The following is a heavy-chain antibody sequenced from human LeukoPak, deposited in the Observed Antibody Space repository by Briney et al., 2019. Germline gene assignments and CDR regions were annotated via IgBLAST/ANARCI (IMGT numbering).Heavy chain of an antibody. D-gene: IGHD3-10*01. CDR1: GFTFSSYS. V-gene: IGHV3-48*04. CDR2: ISSSSSTI. Sequence: GGSLRLSCAASGFTFSSYSMNWVRQAPGKGLEWVSYISSSSSTIYYADSVKGRFTISRDNAKNSLYLQMNSLRAEDTAVYYCATLWFGELYDPWSNYYYHYMDVWGKGTTVTVSS. CDR3: ATLWFGELYDPWSNYYYHYMDV. J-gene: IGHJ6*03.